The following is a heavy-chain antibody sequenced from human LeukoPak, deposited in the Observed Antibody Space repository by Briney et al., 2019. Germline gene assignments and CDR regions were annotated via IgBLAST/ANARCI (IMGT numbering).Heavy chain of an antibody. Sequence: SETLSLTCTVSGVSISSGSYYWSWIRQPAGKGLEWIGRIYTTGSTNYNPSLKSRVTISVDTSKNQFSLKLSSVTAADTAVYYCASQGPEVYYGMDVWGQGTTVTVSS. J-gene: IGHJ6*02. CDR1: GVSISSGSYY. CDR3: ASQGPEVYYGMDV. V-gene: IGHV4-61*02. CDR2: IYTTGST. D-gene: IGHD1-14*01.